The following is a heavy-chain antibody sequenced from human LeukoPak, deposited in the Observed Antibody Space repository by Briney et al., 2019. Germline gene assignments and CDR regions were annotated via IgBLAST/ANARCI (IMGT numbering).Heavy chain of an antibody. CDR2: IKQDGSEK. J-gene: IGHJ4*02. Sequence: GGSLRLSCAASGFTFSSYWMSWVRQAPGKGLEWVANIKQDGSEKYYVDSVKGRFTISRDNAKNSLYLQMSSLRAEDTAVYYCARDTNYYDSSGYYYDLNDYWGQGTLVTVSS. D-gene: IGHD3-22*01. CDR3: ARDTNYYDSSGYYYDLNDY. V-gene: IGHV3-7*01. CDR1: GFTFSSYW.